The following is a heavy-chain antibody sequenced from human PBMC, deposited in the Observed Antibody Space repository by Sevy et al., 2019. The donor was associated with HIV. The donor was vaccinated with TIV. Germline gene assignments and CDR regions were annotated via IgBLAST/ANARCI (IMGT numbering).Heavy chain of an antibody. Sequence: GGSLRLSCAASGFTFSSYAMSWVRQAPGKGLEWVSAISGSGGSTYYADSVKGRFTISRDNPKNTLYLQMNSLRAEDTAVYYGAKDLNYYYGSGYYHAFDIWGQGTMVTVSS. V-gene: IGHV3-23*01. CDR3: AKDLNYYYGSGYYHAFDI. CDR1: GFTFSSYA. CDR2: ISGSGGST. D-gene: IGHD3-3*01. J-gene: IGHJ3*02.